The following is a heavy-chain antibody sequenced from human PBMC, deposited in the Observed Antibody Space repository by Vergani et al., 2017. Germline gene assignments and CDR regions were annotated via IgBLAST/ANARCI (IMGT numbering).Heavy chain of an antibody. J-gene: IGHJ4*02. Sequence: EVQLVESGGGLVKPGGSLRLSCAASGFTFSHYSMNWVRQAPGKGLEWVSSISSSSSYIYYADSLKGRSVKARFIISRDNAKSSLYLQMNSLRAVDTAVYYCARGVEFWSGLDYWGQGTLVTVSS. CDR3: ARGVEFWSGLDY. CDR1: GFTFSHYS. V-gene: IGHV3-21*02. CDR2: ISSSSSYI. D-gene: IGHD3-3*01.